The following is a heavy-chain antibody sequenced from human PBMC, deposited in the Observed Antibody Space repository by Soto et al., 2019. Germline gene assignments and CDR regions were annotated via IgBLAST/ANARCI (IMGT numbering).Heavy chain of an antibody. CDR2: MNPNRGNT. V-gene: IGHV1-8*01. Sequence: ASVQVSCKASGYTFTSYDINRVRQATGQGLEWMGWMNPNRGNTGYAQKLQGRVTMTRNSSISTAYTELRLLGYEATAVYYCARGQGGDFDWLLSPTGGWGQGSRGTVS. CDR3: ARGQGGDFDWLLSPTGG. CDR1: GYTFTSYD. D-gene: IGHD3-9*01. J-gene: IGHJ4*02.